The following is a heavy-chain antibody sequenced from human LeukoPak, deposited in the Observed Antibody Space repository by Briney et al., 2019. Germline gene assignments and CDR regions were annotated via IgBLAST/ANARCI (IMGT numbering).Heavy chain of an antibody. J-gene: IGHJ3*02. CDR3: ARHWEQQLVTDAFDI. CDR1: GGTFSSYA. D-gene: IGHD6-13*01. Sequence: GASVKVSCKASGGTFSSYAISWVRQAPGQGLEWMGRVIPILGIANYAQKFQGRVTITADKSTSTAYMELSSLRSEDTAVYYCARHWEQQLVTDAFDIWGQGTMVTVSS. CDR2: VIPILGIA. V-gene: IGHV1-69*04.